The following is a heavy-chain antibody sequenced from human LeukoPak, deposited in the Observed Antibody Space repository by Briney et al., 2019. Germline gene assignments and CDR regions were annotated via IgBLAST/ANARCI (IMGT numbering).Heavy chain of an antibody. J-gene: IGHJ4*02. CDR2: SRNKANSYAT. CDR3: ARVRYGGYDFDQ. V-gene: IGHV3-72*01. Sequence: TGGSLRLSCAASGVTLSDHHMDWVRQPPGKGLEWIGRSRNKANSYATEYAASVKGRFAISRDDSNNSLYLRMNSLKSEDTAVYYCARVRYGGYDFDQWGQGTLVTVSS. D-gene: IGHD4-17*01. CDR1: GVTLSDHH.